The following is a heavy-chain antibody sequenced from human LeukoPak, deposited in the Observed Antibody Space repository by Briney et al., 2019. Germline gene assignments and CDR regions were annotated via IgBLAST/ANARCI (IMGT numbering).Heavy chain of an antibody. CDR3: AREIGYCSSTSCYKRAFDI. D-gene: IGHD2-2*02. V-gene: IGHV1-46*01. J-gene: IGHJ3*02. CDR2: INPSGGST. Sequence: ASVKVSCKASGYTFTSYYMHWVRQAPGQGLEWTGIINPSGGSTSYAQKFQGRVTMTRDTSTSTVYMELSSLRSEDTAVYYCAREIGYCSSTSCYKRAFDIWGQGTMVTVSS. CDR1: GYTFTSYY.